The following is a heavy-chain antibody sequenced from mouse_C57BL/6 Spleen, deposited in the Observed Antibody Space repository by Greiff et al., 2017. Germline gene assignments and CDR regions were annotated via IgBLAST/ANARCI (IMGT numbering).Heavy chain of an antibody. CDR3: ARDELYSNFLDY. CDR1: GFTFSSYA. V-gene: IGHV5-4*01. CDR2: ISDGGSYT. J-gene: IGHJ2*01. Sequence: EVKVEESGGGLVKPGGSLKLSCAASGFTFSSYAMSWVRQTPEKRLEWVATISDGGSYTYYPDNVKGRFTISRDNAKNNLYLQMSHLKSEDTAMYYCARDELYSNFLDYWGQGTTLTVSS. D-gene: IGHD2-5*01.